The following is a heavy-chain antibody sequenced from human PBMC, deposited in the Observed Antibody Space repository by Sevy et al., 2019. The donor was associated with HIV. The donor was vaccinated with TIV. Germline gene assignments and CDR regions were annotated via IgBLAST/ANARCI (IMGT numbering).Heavy chain of an antibody. CDR2: IIPIYGSV. Sequence: ASVKVSCKASGGTFSTYIITWVRQAPGQGLEWMGGIIPIYGSVNYPQNFQGRVTITADESTSTAYMEVSSLRFDDTAIYYYARDINRYSSSRGEYLGMDVWGQGTTVTVSS. J-gene: IGHJ6*01. CDR1: GGTFSTYI. V-gene: IGHV1-69*13. CDR3: ARDINRYSSSRGEYLGMDV. D-gene: IGHD6-13*01.